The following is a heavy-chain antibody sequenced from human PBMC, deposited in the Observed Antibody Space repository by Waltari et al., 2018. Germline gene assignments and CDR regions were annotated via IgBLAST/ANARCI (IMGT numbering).Heavy chain of an antibody. V-gene: IGHV3-74*01. CDR3: ARAISSGWWFDY. CDR2: INNDGGGT. CDR1: GFTFSSYW. J-gene: IGHJ4*02. D-gene: IGHD6-19*01. Sequence: EVQLVESGGGLVQPGGSLRLSCAASGFTFSSYWIHWVRQVPGKGLVWVPRINNDGGGTGYADSVKGRFTISRDNAKNTLYLQMNSLRAEDTAVYYCARAISSGWWFDYWGQGTLVTVSS.